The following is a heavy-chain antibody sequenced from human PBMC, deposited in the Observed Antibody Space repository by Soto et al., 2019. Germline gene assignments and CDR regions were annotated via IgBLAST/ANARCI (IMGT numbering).Heavy chain of an antibody. V-gene: IGHV3-23*01. D-gene: IGHD3-10*01. J-gene: IGHJ4*02. CDR3: AKDWTMVRGVIIHRSRLIDY. Sequence: PGGSLRLSCAASGFTFSSYAMSWVRQAPGKGLEWVSAISGSGGSTYYADSVKGRFTISRDNSKNTLYLQMNSLRAEDTAVYYCAKDWTMVRGVIIHRSRLIDYWGQGTLVTVSS. CDR1: GFTFSSYA. CDR2: ISGSGGST.